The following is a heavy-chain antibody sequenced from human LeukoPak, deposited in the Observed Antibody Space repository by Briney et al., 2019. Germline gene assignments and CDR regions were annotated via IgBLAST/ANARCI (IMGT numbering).Heavy chain of an antibody. CDR2: IWYDGSNK. J-gene: IGHJ4*02. CDR3: ARGRGIVGAPLFDY. CDR1: GFTFSSCG. V-gene: IGHV3-33*01. D-gene: IGHD1-26*01. Sequence: GRSLRLSCAASGFTFSSCGMHWVRQAPGKGLEWVAVIWYDGSNKYYADSVKGRFTISRDNSKNTLYLQMNSLRAEDTAVYYCARGRGIVGAPLFDYWGQGTLVTVSS.